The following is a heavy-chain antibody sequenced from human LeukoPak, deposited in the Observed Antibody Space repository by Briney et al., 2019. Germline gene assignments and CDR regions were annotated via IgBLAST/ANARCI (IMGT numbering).Heavy chain of an antibody. CDR2: INAGNGNT. CDR3: AVGYCSSTSCPRGAYYYYGMDV. Sequence: ASVKVSCKASGYTFTSYAMHWVRQAPGQRLEWMGWINAGNGNTKYSQKFQGRVTITRDTSASTAYMELSSLRSEDTAVYYCAVGYCSSTSCPRGAYYYYGMDVWGQGTTVTVSS. J-gene: IGHJ6*02. V-gene: IGHV1-3*01. CDR1: GYTFTSYA. D-gene: IGHD2-2*01.